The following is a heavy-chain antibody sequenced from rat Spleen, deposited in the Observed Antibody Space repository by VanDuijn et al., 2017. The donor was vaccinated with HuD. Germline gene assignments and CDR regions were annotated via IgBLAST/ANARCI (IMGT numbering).Heavy chain of an antibody. Sequence: QVQLKESGPGLVQPSQTLSLTCTVSGFSLINYNMHWVRQPTGKGLEWMGVIWTNGNTDYNSALNFRLSISRDTSKSQVFLKMNSLQTEDTATYYCARDVANYYGGTYGVMAAWGQGASVTVSS. CDR1: GFSLINYN. CDR2: IWTNGNT. CDR3: ARDVANYYGGTYGVMAA. D-gene: IGHD1-12*02. J-gene: IGHJ4*01. V-gene: IGHV2-30*01.